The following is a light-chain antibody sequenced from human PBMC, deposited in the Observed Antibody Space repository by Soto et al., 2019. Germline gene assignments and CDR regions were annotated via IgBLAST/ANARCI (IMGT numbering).Light chain of an antibody. J-gene: IGKJ1*01. CDR2: GAS. CDR1: QSVGSN. Sequence: EIVMTQSPATLSVSPGERATLSCRASQSVGSNIAWYQQKPGQAPRLLIYGASTRATGIPARFSGSGSGTEFTLTISSPQSEDFAVYYCQQYNNWPPWTFGQGTKVDIK. V-gene: IGKV3-15*01. CDR3: QQYNNWPPWT.